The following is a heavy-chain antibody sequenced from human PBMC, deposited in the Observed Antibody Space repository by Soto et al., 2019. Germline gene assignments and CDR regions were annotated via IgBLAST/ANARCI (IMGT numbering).Heavy chain of an antibody. CDR3: ARGLHSSSSTWFDP. CDR1: GGSVSSGSYY. J-gene: IGHJ5*02. V-gene: IGHV4-61*01. Sequence: QVQLQESGPGLVKPSETLSLTCTVSGGSVSSGSYYWSWIRQPPGKGLEWIGYIYYSGSTNYNPSLKSRVTISVDTSKNQFSLKLSSVTAADTAVYYCARGLHSSSSTWFDPWGQGTLVTVSS. D-gene: IGHD6-6*01. CDR2: IYYSGST.